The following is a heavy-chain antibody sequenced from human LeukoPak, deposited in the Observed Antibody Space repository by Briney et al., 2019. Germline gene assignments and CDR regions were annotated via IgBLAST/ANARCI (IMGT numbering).Heavy chain of an antibody. D-gene: IGHD2-2*01. J-gene: IGHJ1*01. CDR3: ARESSTTWPPRYFQH. CDR1: GYTFTHYY. CDR2: VSGYNAKT. V-gene: IGHV1-18*01. Sequence: ASVKVSCKTSGYTFTHYYITWVRPAPGQGLEWMGWVSGYNAKTSYAQKFQGRVTMTIETSTTTAYMELESLRSDDPAVYYCARESSTTWPPRYFQHWGQGTLVAVSS.